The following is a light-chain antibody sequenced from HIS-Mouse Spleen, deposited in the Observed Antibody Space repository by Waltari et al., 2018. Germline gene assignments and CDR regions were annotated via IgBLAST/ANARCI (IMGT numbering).Light chain of an antibody. J-gene: IGLJ2*01. Sequence: QSALTQPASVSGSPGQSITISCTGSSSNIGAGYDVHWYQQLPGTAPKPLIYGNSNRPSGVPDRFSGSKSGTSASLAITGLQAEDEADYYCQSYDSSLSGVVFGGGTKLTVL. CDR1: SSNIGAGYD. CDR2: GNS. CDR3: QSYDSSLSGVV. V-gene: IGLV1-40*01.